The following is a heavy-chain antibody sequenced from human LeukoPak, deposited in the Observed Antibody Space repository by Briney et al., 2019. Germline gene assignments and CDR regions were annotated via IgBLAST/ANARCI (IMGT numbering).Heavy chain of an antibody. CDR3: ASSLGEGVDY. D-gene: IGHD3-10*01. CDR1: GGSVSSGSYY. V-gene: IGHV4-61*01. CDR2: IYYSGST. Sequence: SETLSLTCTVSGGSVSSGSYYWSWIRQPPGKGLEWIGCIYYSGSTNYNPSLKSRVTISVDTSKNQFSLKLSSVTAADTAVYYCASSLGEGVDYWGQGTLVTVSS. J-gene: IGHJ4*02.